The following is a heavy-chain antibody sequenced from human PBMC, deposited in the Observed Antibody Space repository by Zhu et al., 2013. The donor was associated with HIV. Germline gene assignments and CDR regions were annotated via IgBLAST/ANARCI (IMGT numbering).Heavy chain of an antibody. CDR3: IRRAFYYDRSWFDP. J-gene: IGHJ5*02. CDR1: GYTFINYG. Sequence: QVQLVQSGAEVKKPGASVKVSCKASGYTFINYGIAWVRQAPGQGLEWMGWISTYNGNTNYAQKFQGRVTMTTDTSTSTAYMELRSLRSEDTAVYYCIRRAFYYDRSWFDPWGQGTLVTVSS. V-gene: IGHV1-18*01. CDR2: ISTYNGNT. D-gene: IGHD3-22*01.